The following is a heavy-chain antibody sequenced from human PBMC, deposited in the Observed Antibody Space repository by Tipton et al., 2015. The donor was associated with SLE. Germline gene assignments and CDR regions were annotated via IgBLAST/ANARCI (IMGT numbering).Heavy chain of an antibody. CDR3: AREDVGFCNGGSCPFDIDL. V-gene: IGHV4-4*07. D-gene: IGHD2-15*01. CDR2: VYSDGDT. Sequence: LRLSCTVSGGSISGYYWDWIRQPAGKGLEWIGRVYSDGDTNYNPSLKRRVTMSVDTSRNQFSLKLNSLTAADTAVYFCAREDVGFCNGGSCPFDIDLWGQGTLVTVSS. CDR1: GGSISGYY. J-gene: IGHJ5*02.